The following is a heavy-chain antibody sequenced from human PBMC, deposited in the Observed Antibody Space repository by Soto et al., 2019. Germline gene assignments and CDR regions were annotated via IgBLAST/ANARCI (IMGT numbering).Heavy chain of an antibody. CDR1: GFTFSNAW. D-gene: IGHD3-3*01. CDR2: IKSKTDGGTT. V-gene: IGHV3-15*07. Sequence: GGSLRLSCAASGFTFSNAWMNWVRQAPGKGLEWVGRIKSKTDGGTTDYAAPVKGRFTISRDDSKTTLYLQMNSLKTEDTAVYYCTADGRGLRFLEWLYSYYYYGMDVWGQGTTVTVSS. J-gene: IGHJ6*02. CDR3: TADGRGLRFLEWLYSYYYYGMDV.